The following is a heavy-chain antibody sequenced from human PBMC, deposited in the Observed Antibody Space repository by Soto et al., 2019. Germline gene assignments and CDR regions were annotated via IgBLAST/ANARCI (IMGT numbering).Heavy chain of an antibody. CDR2: IYTSGST. J-gene: IGHJ6*02. D-gene: IGHD2-15*01. Sequence: QVQLQESGPGLVKPSETLSLTCTVSGGSISSYYWSWIRQPAGKGLEWIGRIYTSGSTNYNPSLTSRVTMSVDTSKNQFSLKLSSVTAADTAVYYCARAGYCSGGSCQNLYYYYGMDVWGQGTTVTVSS. CDR1: GGSISSYY. V-gene: IGHV4-4*07. CDR3: ARAGYCSGGSCQNLYYYYGMDV.